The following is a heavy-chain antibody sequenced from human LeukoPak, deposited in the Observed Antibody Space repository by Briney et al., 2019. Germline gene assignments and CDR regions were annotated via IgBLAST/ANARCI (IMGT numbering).Heavy chain of an antibody. CDR3: VKAESRGYYYYYGMDV. Sequence: PGGSLRLSCAASGFTFSSYAMSWVRQAPGKGLEWVSAISGSGGSTYYADSVKGRFTISRDNSKNTLYLQMNSLRAEDTAVYYWVKAESRGYYYYYGMDVWGQGTTVTVSS. CDR1: GFTFSSYA. V-gene: IGHV3-23*01. D-gene: IGHD6-25*01. CDR2: ISGSGGST. J-gene: IGHJ6*02.